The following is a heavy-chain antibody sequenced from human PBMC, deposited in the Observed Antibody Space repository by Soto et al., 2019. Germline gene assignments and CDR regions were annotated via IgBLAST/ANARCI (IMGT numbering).Heavy chain of an antibody. Sequence: VQLVESGGGLVQPGGSLRLSCSASGFTFSSYAMHWVRQAPGKGLEYVSAISSNGGSTYYADSVKGRFTISRDNSKNTLYLQMSSLRAEDTAVYYCVKDTYYYDSSGYFDVDYWGQGTLVTVSS. CDR1: GFTFSSYA. CDR3: VKDTYYYDSSGYFDVDY. D-gene: IGHD3-22*01. V-gene: IGHV3-64D*08. CDR2: ISSNGGST. J-gene: IGHJ4*02.